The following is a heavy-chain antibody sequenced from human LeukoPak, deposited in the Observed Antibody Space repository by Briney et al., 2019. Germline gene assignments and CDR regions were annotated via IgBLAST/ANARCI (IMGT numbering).Heavy chain of an antibody. CDR2: INPSGGST. Sequence: ASVKVSCKASGYTFTSYYMHWVRQAPGQGLEWMGIINPSGGSTSCAQKFQGRVTMTRDTSTSTVYMELSSLRSEDTAVYYCARGSPLRFLEWLPIDYWGQGTLVTVSS. D-gene: IGHD3-3*01. CDR1: GYTFTSYY. V-gene: IGHV1-46*01. CDR3: ARGSPLRFLEWLPIDY. J-gene: IGHJ4*02.